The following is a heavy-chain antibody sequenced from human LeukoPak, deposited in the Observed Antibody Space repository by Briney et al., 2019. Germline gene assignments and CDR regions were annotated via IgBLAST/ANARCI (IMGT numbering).Heavy chain of an antibody. CDR2: IYPGDSDL. J-gene: IGHJ4*02. CDR3: ARHFNGYTSSDY. D-gene: IGHD6-13*01. V-gene: IGHV5-51*01. Sequence: GESLKISCRGSGYSFNSYWIAWVRQMPGRGLAWMGSIYPGDSDLEYSPSFQGQVIISVDKSISTAYLQWSSLKASDTAMYYCARHFNGYTSSDYWGQGTLVTVSS. CDR1: GYSFNSYW.